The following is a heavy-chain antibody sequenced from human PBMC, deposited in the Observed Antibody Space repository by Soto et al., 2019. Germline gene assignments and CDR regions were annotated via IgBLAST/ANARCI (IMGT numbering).Heavy chain of an antibody. CDR3: VKSVLRFLEWLNTYFDY. J-gene: IGHJ4*02. CDR1: GFTFSSYA. V-gene: IGHV3-64D*06. CDR2: ISSNGGST. D-gene: IGHD3-3*01. Sequence: ESGGGLVQPGGSLRLSCSASGFTFSSYAMHWVRQAPGKGLEYVSAISSNGGSTYYADSVKGRFTISRDNSKNTLYLQMSSLRAEDTAVYYCVKSVLRFLEWLNTYFDYWGQGTLVTVSS.